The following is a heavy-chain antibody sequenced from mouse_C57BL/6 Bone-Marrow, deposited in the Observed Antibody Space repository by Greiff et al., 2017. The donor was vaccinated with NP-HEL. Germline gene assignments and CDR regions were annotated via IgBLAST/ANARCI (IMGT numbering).Heavy chain of an antibody. CDR2: IHPNSGST. J-gene: IGHJ2*01. Sequence: VQLQQSGAELVKPGASVKLSCKASGYTFTSYWMHWVKQRPGQGLEWIGMIHPNSGSTNYNEKFKSKATLTVDKSSSTAYMQLSSLTSEDSAVYYCARNPLYYSNYWGQGTTLTVSS. D-gene: IGHD2-12*01. V-gene: IGHV1-64*01. CDR1: GYTFTSYW. CDR3: ARNPLYYSNY.